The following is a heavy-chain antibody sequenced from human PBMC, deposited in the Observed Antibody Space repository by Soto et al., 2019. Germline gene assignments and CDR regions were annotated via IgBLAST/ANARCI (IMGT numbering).Heavy chain of an antibody. CDR3: AKDGGAAGTFDY. Sequence: QVQLVESGGGVVQPGRSLRLSCAASGFTFSTYAMQWVRQAPGKGLEWVAVISNDGRNKHYADSVKGRFTISRDNSKNTLYLQMLNLRAEDPAVYYCAKDGGAAGTFDYWGQGTLVTVSS. CDR2: ISNDGRNK. V-gene: IGHV3-30*18. J-gene: IGHJ4*02. D-gene: IGHD6-13*01. CDR1: GFTFSTYA.